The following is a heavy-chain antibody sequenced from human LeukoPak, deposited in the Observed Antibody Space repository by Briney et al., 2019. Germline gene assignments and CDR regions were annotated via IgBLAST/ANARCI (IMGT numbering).Heavy chain of an antibody. CDR3: AKDAWDTMIVVATGFDY. CDR1: GFTFSSYA. D-gene: IGHD3-22*01. J-gene: IGHJ4*02. Sequence: GGSLRPSCAASGFTFSSYAMSWVRQAPGKGLEWASAISGSGGSTYYADSVKGRFTISRDNSKNTLYLQMNSLRAEDTAVYYCAKDAWDTMIVVATGFDYWGQGTLVTVSS. V-gene: IGHV3-23*01. CDR2: ISGSGGST.